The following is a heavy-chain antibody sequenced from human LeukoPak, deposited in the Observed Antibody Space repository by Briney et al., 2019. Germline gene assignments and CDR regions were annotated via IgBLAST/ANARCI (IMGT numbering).Heavy chain of an antibody. Sequence: GGSLRLSCAASGFTFSSYAMSWVRQAPGKGLEWVSAISGSGGSSYFADSVKGRFTISRDNSKNTVYLGMNSLRAEDTAVYYCAKRGPSDRSFEYWGQGTLVTVSS. J-gene: IGHJ4*02. D-gene: IGHD3-10*01. CDR3: AKRGPSDRSFEY. V-gene: IGHV3-23*01. CDR2: ISGSGGSS. CDR1: GFTFSSYA.